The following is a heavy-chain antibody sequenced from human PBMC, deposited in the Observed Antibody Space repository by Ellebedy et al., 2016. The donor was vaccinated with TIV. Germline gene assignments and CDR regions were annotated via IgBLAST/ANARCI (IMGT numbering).Heavy chain of an antibody. CDR1: GFTFSSYG. J-gene: IGHJ3*02. V-gene: IGHV3-33*01. CDR2: IYYDGSNK. Sequence: GESLKISCAASGFTFSSYGMHWVRQAPGKGLEWVAVIYYDGSNKYYADSVKGRFTISRDNSKNTVYLEMNSLRIEDTAVYYCARDDSGPQAFDIWGQGTMVTVSS. CDR3: ARDDSGPQAFDI. D-gene: IGHD5-12*01.